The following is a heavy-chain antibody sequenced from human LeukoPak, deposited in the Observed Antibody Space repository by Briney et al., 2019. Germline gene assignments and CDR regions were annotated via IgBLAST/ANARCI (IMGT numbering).Heavy chain of an antibody. Sequence: SETLSLTCTVSGGSISSGDYYWSWIRQPPGKGLEWIGHIYYSGSTYYNPSLKSRVTIPVDTSKNQFSLKLSSVTAADTAVYYCASSNSVVGYFQHWGQGTLVTVSS. D-gene: IGHD2/OR15-2a*01. J-gene: IGHJ1*01. CDR1: GGSISSGDYY. CDR3: ASSNSVVGYFQH. CDR2: IYYSGST. V-gene: IGHV4-30-4*08.